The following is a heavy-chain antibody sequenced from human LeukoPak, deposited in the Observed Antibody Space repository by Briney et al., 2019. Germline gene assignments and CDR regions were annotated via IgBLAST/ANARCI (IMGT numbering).Heavy chain of an antibody. CDR3: ASGPLYSGSSMSDY. D-gene: IGHD1-26*01. J-gene: IGHJ4*02. V-gene: IGHV1-69*05. Sequence: ASVKVSCKASGGTFSSYAISWVRQAPGQGLEWMGGIIPIFGTANYAQKFQGRVTITTDESTSTAYMELSSLRSEDTAVYYCASGPLYSGSSMSDYWGQGTLVTVSS. CDR2: IIPIFGTA. CDR1: GGTFSSYA.